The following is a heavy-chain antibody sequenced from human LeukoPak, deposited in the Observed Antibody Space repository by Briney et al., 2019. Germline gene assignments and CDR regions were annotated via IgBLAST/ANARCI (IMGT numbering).Heavy chain of an antibody. CDR3: ARGYSGSYGRFDY. J-gene: IGHJ4*02. Sequence: SETLSLTCTVSGGSISSSSYYWGWIRQPPGKGLEWIGSIYYSGSTNYNPSLKSRVTISVDTSKNQFSLKLSSVTAADTAVYYCARGYSGSYGRFDYWGPGTLVTVSS. V-gene: IGHV4-39*07. CDR2: IYYSGST. CDR1: GGSISSSSYY. D-gene: IGHD1-26*01.